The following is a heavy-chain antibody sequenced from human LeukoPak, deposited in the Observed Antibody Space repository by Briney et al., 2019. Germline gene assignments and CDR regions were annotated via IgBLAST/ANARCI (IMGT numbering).Heavy chain of an antibody. Sequence: KTGGSLRLSCAASGFTFSSYSMNWVRQAPGKGLEWVSSISSSSSYIYYADSVKGRFTISRDNAKNSLYLQMNSLRAEDTAVYYCARDLGPDWVFNDFDYWGQGTLVTVSS. V-gene: IGHV3-21*01. J-gene: IGHJ4*02. CDR1: GFTFSSYS. D-gene: IGHD3-9*01. CDR2: ISSSSSYI. CDR3: ARDLGPDWVFNDFDY.